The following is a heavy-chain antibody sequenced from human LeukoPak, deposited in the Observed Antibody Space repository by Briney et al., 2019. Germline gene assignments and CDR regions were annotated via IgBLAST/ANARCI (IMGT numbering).Heavy chain of an antibody. CDR2: IYHSGST. J-gene: IGHJ3*02. Sequence: SETLSLTCTVSGGSISSGSYYWSWIRQPPGKGLEWIGSIYHSGSTYYNPSLKSRVTISVDTSKNQFSLKLSSVTAADTAVYYCARPTIFGVVPGDAFDIWGQGTMVTVSS. CDR3: ARPTIFGVVPGDAFDI. CDR1: GGSISSGSYY. D-gene: IGHD3-3*01. V-gene: IGHV4-39*07.